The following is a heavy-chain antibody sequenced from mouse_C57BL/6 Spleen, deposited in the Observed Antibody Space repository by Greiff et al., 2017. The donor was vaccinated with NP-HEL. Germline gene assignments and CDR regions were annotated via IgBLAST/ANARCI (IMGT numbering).Heavy chain of an antibody. CDR1: GYSFTGYY. Sequence: EVQLQQSGPELVKSGASVKISCKASGYSFTGYYMNWVKQSPEKSLEWIGEINPSTGGTTYNQKFKAKATLTVDKSSSTAYMQLKSLTSEDSAVYYCASLTGTGDYYAMDYWGQGTSVTVSS. CDR3: ASLTGTGDYYAMDY. V-gene: IGHV1-42*01. CDR2: INPSTGGT. J-gene: IGHJ4*01. D-gene: IGHD4-1*01.